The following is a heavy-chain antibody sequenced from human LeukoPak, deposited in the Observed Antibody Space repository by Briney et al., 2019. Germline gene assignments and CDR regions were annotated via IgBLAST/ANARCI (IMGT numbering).Heavy chain of an antibody. CDR3: ARLRYYYGSGSYYMPYYYGMDV. CDR1: GGSFSGYY. CDR2: INHSGST. D-gene: IGHD3-10*01. V-gene: IGHV4-34*01. J-gene: IGHJ6*02. Sequence: PSETLSLTCAVYGGSFSGYYWSWIRQPPGKGLEWIGEINHSGSTNYNPSLKSRVTISVDTSKSQFSLKLSSVTAADTAVYYCARLRYYYGSGSYYMPYYYGMDVWGQGTTVTVSS.